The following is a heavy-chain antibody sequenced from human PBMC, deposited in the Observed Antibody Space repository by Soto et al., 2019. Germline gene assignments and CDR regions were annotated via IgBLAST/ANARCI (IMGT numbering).Heavy chain of an antibody. D-gene: IGHD6-19*01. CDR1: GFTFSIFS. J-gene: IGHJ3*02. V-gene: IGHV3-48*02. CDR3: VRDRMWEQWLGPHDAFEI. Sequence: EVQLVESGGGLVQPGGSLRLSCAASGFTFSIFSMSWVPQAPGKGLEWISYVNAAANDIYYTDSVRGRFTISRDNAKNSLYLQMNSLRDDDTAVYYCVRDRMWEQWLGPHDAFEIWGQGTMVTVS. CDR2: VNAAANDI.